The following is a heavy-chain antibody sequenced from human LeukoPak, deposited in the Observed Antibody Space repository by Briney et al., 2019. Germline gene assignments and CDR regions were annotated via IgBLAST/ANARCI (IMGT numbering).Heavy chain of an antibody. CDR3: ARERYYDTPSGAFDI. V-gene: IGHV3-66*01. CDR1: GFTVSSNY. CDR2: IYSGGST. Sequence: PGGSLRLSCAASGFTVSSNYMSWVRQAPGKGLEWVSVIYSGGSTYYADSVKGRFTISRDNSKNTLYLQMNSLRAEDTAVYYCARERYYDTPSGAFDIWGQGTMVTVSS. D-gene: IGHD3-22*01. J-gene: IGHJ3*02.